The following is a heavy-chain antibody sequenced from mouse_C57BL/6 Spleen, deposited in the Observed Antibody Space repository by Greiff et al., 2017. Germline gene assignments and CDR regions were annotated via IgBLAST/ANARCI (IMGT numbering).Heavy chain of an antibody. Sequence: VQLQQSGAELVKPGASVKMSCKASGYTFTSYWITWVKQRPGQGLEWIGDIYPGSGSTNYNEKFKSKATLTVDTSSSTAYMQLSSLTSEDSAVYYCANYYLGYAMDYWGQGTSVTVSS. CDR3: ANYYLGYAMDY. J-gene: IGHJ4*01. D-gene: IGHD5-5*01. CDR2: IYPGSGST. V-gene: IGHV1-55*01. CDR1: GYTFTSYW.